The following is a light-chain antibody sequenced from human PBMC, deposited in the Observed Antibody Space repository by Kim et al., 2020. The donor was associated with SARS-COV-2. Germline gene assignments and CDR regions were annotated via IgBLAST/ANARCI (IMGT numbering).Light chain of an antibody. CDR3: QSGDSSVPV. J-gene: IGLJ2*01. Sequence: SYELTQPPSVSVSPGQTARVTCSGGALPKQYAYWYQQKPGQAPLLVIYKDTERPSGIPERFSGSSSGTIVTLTISGVQPEDEADYYCQSGDSSVPVFGGGTQLTVL. CDR1: ALPKQY. CDR2: KDT. V-gene: IGLV3-25*03.